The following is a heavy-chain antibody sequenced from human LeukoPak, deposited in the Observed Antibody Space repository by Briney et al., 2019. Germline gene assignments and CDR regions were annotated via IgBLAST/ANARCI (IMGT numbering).Heavy chain of an antibody. Sequence: GASVKVSCKASGGTFSSYAISWVRQAPGQGLEWMGRIIPVLGIANYAQKFQGRVTITADKSTSTAYMELSSLRSEDTAVYYCARDRFPGYDTSGSLDYWGQGTLVTVSS. CDR2: IIPVLGIA. CDR1: GGTFSSYA. CDR3: ARDRFPGYDTSGSLDY. D-gene: IGHD3-9*01. V-gene: IGHV1-69*04. J-gene: IGHJ4*02.